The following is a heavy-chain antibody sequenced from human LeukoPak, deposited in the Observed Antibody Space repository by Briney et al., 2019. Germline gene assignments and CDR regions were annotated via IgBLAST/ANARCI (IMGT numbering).Heavy chain of an antibody. V-gene: IGHV4-39*01. CDR3: ARTTDPPIVVVPAAMGFDP. J-gene: IGHJ5*02. Sequence: SGTLSLTCTVSGGSISSSSYYWGWIRQPPGKWLAWIGSIYYSGSTYYNPSLKSRVTISVDTSKNQFSLKLSSVTAADTAVYYCARTTDPPIVVVPAAMGFDPWGQGTLVTVSS. CDR2: IYYSGST. D-gene: IGHD2-2*01. CDR1: GGSISSSSYY.